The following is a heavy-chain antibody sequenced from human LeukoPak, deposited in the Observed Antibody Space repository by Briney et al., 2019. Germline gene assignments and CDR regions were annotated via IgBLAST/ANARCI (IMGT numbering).Heavy chain of an antibody. D-gene: IGHD2-2*01. CDR3: ARGLGDIVVVPAAMSIDY. Sequence: PSETLSLTCAAYGGSFSGYYWSWIRQPPGKGLEWIGEINHSGSTNYNPSLKSRVTISVDTSKNQFSLKLSSVTAADTAVYYCARGLGDIVVVPAAMSIDYWGQGTLVTVSS. CDR1: GGSFSGYY. J-gene: IGHJ4*02. CDR2: INHSGST. V-gene: IGHV4-34*01.